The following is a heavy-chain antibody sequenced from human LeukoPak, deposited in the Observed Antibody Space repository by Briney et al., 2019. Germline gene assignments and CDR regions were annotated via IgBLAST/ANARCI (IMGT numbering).Heavy chain of an antibody. CDR3: AKDREQLWSPFDY. CDR1: GFTFSSYA. Sequence: GGSLRLSCAASGFTFSSYAMSWVRQAPGKGLEWVSAISGSGGSTYYADSVKGRFTISRDNSKNTLYLQMKSLRAEDTAVYYCAKDREQLWSPFDYWGQGTLVTVSS. V-gene: IGHV3-23*01. J-gene: IGHJ4*02. CDR2: ISGSGGST. D-gene: IGHD5-18*01.